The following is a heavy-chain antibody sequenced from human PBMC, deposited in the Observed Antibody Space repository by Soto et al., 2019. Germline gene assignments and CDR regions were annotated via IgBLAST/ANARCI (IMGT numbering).Heavy chain of an antibody. CDR3: VGSYYYVSVSYYDVRGIVNSFPAPPVSDL. D-gene: IGHD3-10*01. V-gene: IGHV5-51*01. J-gene: IGHJ2*01. Sequence: PGESLKISCKNSGYSFPSYCFGWVRQMPGKGLEWMGIICPSDSDTTYSPSFQGHVTISADKSIRTAYLQWGSLKASDTAMYYCVGSYYYVSVSYYDVRGIVNSFPAPPVSDL. CDR1: GYSFPSYC. CDR2: ICPSDSDT.